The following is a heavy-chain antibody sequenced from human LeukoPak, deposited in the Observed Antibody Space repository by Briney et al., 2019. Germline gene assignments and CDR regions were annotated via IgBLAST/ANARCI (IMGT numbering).Heavy chain of an antibody. CDR2: TDPSDSYT. CDR3: ARHVSSSGWYFMIDY. Sequence: GESLKISCKGSGYSFTSYWISWVRQMPGKGLEWMGRTDPSDSYTNYSPSFQGHVTISADKSISTAYLQWSSLKASDTAMYYCARHVSSSGWYFMIDYWGQGTLVTVSS. D-gene: IGHD6-19*01. V-gene: IGHV5-10-1*01. CDR1: GYSFTSYW. J-gene: IGHJ4*02.